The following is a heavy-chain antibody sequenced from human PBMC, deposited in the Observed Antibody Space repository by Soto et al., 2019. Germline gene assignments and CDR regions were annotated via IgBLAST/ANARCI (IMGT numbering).Heavy chain of an antibody. D-gene: IGHD1-20*01. CDR1: GYSFSDYD. J-gene: IGHJ5*02. V-gene: IGHV1-8*01. CDR2: MNPNSGNT. CDR3: ARDNRYNWNDVGWCDP. Sequence: QVQLVQSGAEVKKPGASVKVSCKASGYSFSDYDINWVRQATGQGPEWMGWMNPNSGNTGYAQKFQGRVTMTRNTSINTAYMELSSLGSEDTAVYYCARDNRYNWNDVGWCDPWGQGTLVTVSS.